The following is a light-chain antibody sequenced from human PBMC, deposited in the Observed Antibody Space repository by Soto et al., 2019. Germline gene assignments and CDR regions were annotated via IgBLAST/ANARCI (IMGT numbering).Light chain of an antibody. J-gene: IGLJ2*01. CDR1: SSNIGNND. Sequence: SVLTQPPSLSAAPGQKVTISCSGSSSNIGNNDVSWYQQLPGTAPKLIIYDSNKRPSGIPDRFSGSKSGTSATLGITGLQTGDEADYYCGTWDNSLSAGVFGGGTKLTVL. V-gene: IGLV1-51*01. CDR2: DSN. CDR3: GTWDNSLSAGV.